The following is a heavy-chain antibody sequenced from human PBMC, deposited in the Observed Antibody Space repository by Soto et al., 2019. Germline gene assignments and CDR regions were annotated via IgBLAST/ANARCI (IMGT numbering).Heavy chain of an antibody. CDR3: ARLNRPWVGFGQYYYGMDV. D-gene: IGHD3-16*01. CDR1: GFTFSSYE. CDR2: ISSSGSTI. Sequence: EVQLVESGGGLVQPGGSLRLSCAASGFTFSSYEMNWVRQAPGKGLEWVSYISSSGSTIYYADSVKGRFTISRDNAKNSLYLQMNSLRAEDTAVYYCARLNRPWVGFGQYYYGMDVWGQGTTVTVSS. V-gene: IGHV3-48*03. J-gene: IGHJ6*02.